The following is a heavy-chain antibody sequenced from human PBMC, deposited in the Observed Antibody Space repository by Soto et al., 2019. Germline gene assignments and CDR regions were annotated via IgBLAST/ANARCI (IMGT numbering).Heavy chain of an antibody. V-gene: IGHV5-51*01. CDR3: ASRRYDLLNGYYEAPDN. J-gene: IGHJ4*02. D-gene: IGHD3-9*01. Sequence: EVQLVQSGPEVKKPGESLKISCKGSGYSFTSYWIGWVRQMPGRGLEWMGIIHPGDSDTRYSPSFQGQVTISADKSISPAYLQWSSLRASDNAMYYCASRRYDLLNGYYEAPDNWGQGTLVTVTS. CDR1: GYSFTSYW. CDR2: IHPGDSDT.